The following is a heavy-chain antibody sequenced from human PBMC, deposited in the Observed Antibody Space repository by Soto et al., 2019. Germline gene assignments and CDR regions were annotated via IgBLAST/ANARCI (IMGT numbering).Heavy chain of an antibody. Sequence: GGSLRLSCAASGFTFSSYSMNWVRQAPGKGLEWVSSISSSSSYIYYADSVKGRFTISRDNAKNSLYLQMNSLRAEDTAVYYCARDGVIAVAVFDPWGQGTLVTVSS. CDR1: GFTFSSYS. J-gene: IGHJ5*02. CDR3: ARDGVIAVAVFDP. CDR2: ISSSSSYI. V-gene: IGHV3-21*01. D-gene: IGHD6-19*01.